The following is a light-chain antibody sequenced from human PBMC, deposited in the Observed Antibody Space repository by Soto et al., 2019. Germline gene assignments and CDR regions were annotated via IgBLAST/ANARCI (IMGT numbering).Light chain of an antibody. CDR3: QQYGASPWT. CDR2: GAS. J-gene: IGKJ1*01. V-gene: IGKV3-20*01. CDR1: QHFGSTY. Sequence: TQSPGTLSLSPGERATLSCRASQHFGSTYLAWYQQTPGRAPRLLIFGASNRATGVPDRFSGSGSGPDFTLTISSLEPEDAALYFCQQYGASPWTFGQGTKVEIK.